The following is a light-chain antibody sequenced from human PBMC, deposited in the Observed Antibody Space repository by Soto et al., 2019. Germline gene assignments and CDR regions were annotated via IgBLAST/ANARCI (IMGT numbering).Light chain of an antibody. J-gene: IGKJ1*01. CDR2: RGS. V-gene: IGKV3-20*01. CDR3: QDYGTSAPWT. CDR1: QNIRGNE. Sequence: VLTQSPGTLSLSPGERTTLSCRASQNIRGNELAWYQQKPGQPPRLLIYRGSSRAPGIPDRFSGRGSGTEFTHTISRLEPEDFAVYYCQDYGTSAPWTFGQGTSVEIK.